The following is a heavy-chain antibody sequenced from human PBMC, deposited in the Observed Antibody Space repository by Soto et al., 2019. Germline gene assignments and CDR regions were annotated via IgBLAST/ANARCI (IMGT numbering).Heavy chain of an antibody. D-gene: IGHD6-6*01. CDR2: IKSDGSST. V-gene: IGHV3-74*01. CDR3: ARDRPEILNPTDHPMFDY. CDR1: GFTFSRHW. J-gene: IGHJ4*02. Sequence: EVQLVESGGGLVQPGGSLRLSCAASGFTFSRHWMHWVRQVPGKGLVWVSRIKSDGSSTAYADSVKGRFTISRDNAKNTLYLQMNRLRVEDTAVYYCARDRPEILNPTDHPMFDYWGQGTLVTVSS.